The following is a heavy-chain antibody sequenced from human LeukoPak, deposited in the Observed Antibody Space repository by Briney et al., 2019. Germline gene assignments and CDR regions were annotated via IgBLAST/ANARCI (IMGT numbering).Heavy chain of an antibody. CDR3: ARVRVRGVIITYYYYGMDV. V-gene: IGHV3-30*04. Sequence: GGSLRLSCAASGFTFSSYAIHWVRQAPGKGLQWVAVISYDEGNKYYANSVKGRFTISRDNSNNTLYLQMNSLRADDTAVYYCARVRVRGVIITYYYYGMDVWGQGTTVTVSS. D-gene: IGHD3-10*01. CDR2: ISYDEGNK. CDR1: GFTFSSYA. J-gene: IGHJ6*02.